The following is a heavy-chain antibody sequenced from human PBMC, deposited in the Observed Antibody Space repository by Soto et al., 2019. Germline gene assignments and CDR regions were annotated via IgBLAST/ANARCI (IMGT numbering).Heavy chain of an antibody. CDR3: AREAGRRSYYDY. CDR2: INVAKGNT. V-gene: IGHV1-3*01. CDR1: GYTFNTYA. J-gene: IGHJ4*02. D-gene: IGHD6-19*01. Sequence: VASVKVSCKASGYTFNTYAIHWVRQAPGQRLEWMGWINVAKGNTRYLQKFQGRVTITTDTSASTAYMDLTSLRSEDTAVYYCAREAGRRSYYDYWGQGTLVTVSS.